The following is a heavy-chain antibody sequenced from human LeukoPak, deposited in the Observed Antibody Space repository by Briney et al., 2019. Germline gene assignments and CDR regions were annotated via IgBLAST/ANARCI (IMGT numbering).Heavy chain of an antibody. D-gene: IGHD3-10*01. CDR3: ARDPLLIRGANFDF. Sequence: PGGSLRLSCVASGFTFSSYGMHWVRQAPGKGLEWVANIRQDGSEKYYVDSVKGRFTISRDNTKNSLYLQMNSLRAEDTAVYYCARDPLLIRGANFDFWGQGTPVTVSS. V-gene: IGHV3-7*01. CDR1: GFTFSSYG. J-gene: IGHJ4*02. CDR2: IRQDGSEK.